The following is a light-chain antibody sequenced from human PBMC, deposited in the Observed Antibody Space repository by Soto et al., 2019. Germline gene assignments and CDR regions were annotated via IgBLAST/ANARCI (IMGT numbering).Light chain of an antibody. J-gene: IGKJ5*01. CDR3: QQLNSYPIT. CDR1: QGISSH. V-gene: IGKV1-9*01. CDR2: VAS. Sequence: DIQLTQSPSFLSASVGDRVTITCRASQGISSHLAWYQQQPGKAPKLLIYVASTLQTGVPSRFSGSGSGTEFTLTISSLQTEDFATYYCQQLNSYPITFGEGTRMEIK.